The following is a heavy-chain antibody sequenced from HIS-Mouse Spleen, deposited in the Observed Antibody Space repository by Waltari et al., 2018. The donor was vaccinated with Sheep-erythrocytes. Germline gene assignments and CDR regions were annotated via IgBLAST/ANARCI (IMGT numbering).Heavy chain of an antibody. D-gene: IGHD3-22*01. Sequence: QVQLVEAGGSVVQPGRSLRLSCAASGVTFSRHSLPWVRPAQGKGLEWVAVISYDGSNKYYADSVKGRFTISRDNSKNTLYLQMNSLRAEDTAVYYCARERATGDYDSSGYYDIWGQGTMVTVSS. J-gene: IGHJ3*02. CDR2: ISYDGSNK. V-gene: IGHV3-30-3*01. CDR1: GVTFSRHS. CDR3: ARERATGDYDSSGYYDI.